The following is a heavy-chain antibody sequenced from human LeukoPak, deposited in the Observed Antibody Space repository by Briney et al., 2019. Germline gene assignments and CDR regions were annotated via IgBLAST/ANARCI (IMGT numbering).Heavy chain of an antibody. CDR1: GFTFSSYG. V-gene: IGHV3-30*02. J-gene: IGHJ4*02. CDR3: AKLMASIAVIGNTDY. CDR2: IRYDGSNK. D-gene: IGHD6-19*01. Sequence: AGGSLRLSCAASGFTFSSYGMHWVRQAPGKGLEWVAFIRYDGSNKYYADSVKGRFTISRDNSKNTLYLQMNSLRAEDTAVYYCAKLMASIAVIGNTDYWGQGTLVTVSS.